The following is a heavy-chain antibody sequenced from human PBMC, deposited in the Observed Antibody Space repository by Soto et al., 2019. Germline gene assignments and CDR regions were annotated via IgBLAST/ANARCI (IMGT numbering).Heavy chain of an antibody. V-gene: IGHV1-18*01. D-gene: IGHD6-19*01. J-gene: IGHJ4*02. Sequence: ASVKVSCKASGYTFTRYGISWVRQAPGQGLEWMGWISGYNGDTKYAQKFQGRVTMTVDTSTTTAYMELRSLRSDDTAVYYCARDGQWLVLGYWGQGTQVTVSS. CDR1: GYTFTRYG. CDR3: ARDGQWLVLGY. CDR2: ISGYNGDT.